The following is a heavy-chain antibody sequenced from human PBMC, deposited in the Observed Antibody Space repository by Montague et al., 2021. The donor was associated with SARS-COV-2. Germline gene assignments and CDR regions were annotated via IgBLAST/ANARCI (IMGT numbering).Heavy chain of an antibody. Sequence: CAISGDSVSSHDAAWNWIRQSPSRGLEWLGRTYYRSTWYNDYAVSVTGRITINPDTSKNQFSLQLNSVTPEDTAVYYCARQFGITWHALDVWGQGTRVTVSS. CDR3: ARQFGITWHALDV. V-gene: IGHV6-1*01. D-gene: IGHD3-10*01. CDR1: GDSVSSHDAA. CDR2: TYYRSTWYN. J-gene: IGHJ6*02.